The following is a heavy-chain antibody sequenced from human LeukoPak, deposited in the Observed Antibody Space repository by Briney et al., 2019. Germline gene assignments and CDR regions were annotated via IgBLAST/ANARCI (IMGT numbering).Heavy chain of an antibody. CDR1: GFTFSSYA. J-gene: IGHJ3*02. Sequence: PGGSLRLSCAASGFTFSSYAMSWVRQAPGKGLEWVSAISGSGGSTYYADSVKGRFTISRDNAKNSLYLQMNSLRAEDTAVYYCARDLNYGDKRDDAFDIWGQGTMVTVSS. CDR3: ARDLNYGDKRDDAFDI. D-gene: IGHD4-17*01. V-gene: IGHV3-23*01. CDR2: ISGSGGST.